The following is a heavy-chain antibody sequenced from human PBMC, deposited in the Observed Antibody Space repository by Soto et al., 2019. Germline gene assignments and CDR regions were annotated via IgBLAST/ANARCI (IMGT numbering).Heavy chain of an antibody. Sequence: ESGDTLVNPTPPLTLTCTFSGFSLSTSGEGVGWIRQPPGKALERLALINWDDDQRYSPSLTSRLTITKDTSKNQVVLTMTNMDPLDTATYYCAHCGSSVSDVWGQGTTVTVSS. D-gene: IGHD1-26*01. CDR3: AHCGSSVSDV. CDR2: INWDDDQ. V-gene: IGHV2-5*02. J-gene: IGHJ6*02. CDR1: GFSLSTSGEG.